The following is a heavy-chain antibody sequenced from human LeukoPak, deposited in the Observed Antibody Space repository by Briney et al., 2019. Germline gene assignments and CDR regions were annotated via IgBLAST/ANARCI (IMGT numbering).Heavy chain of an antibody. D-gene: IGHD3-22*01. V-gene: IGHV1-8*01. CDR1: GYTFTSYD. J-gene: IGHJ1*01. CDR3: ARGGWARNYYDSSGYYNPVEYFQH. Sequence: GASVKVSCKASGYTFTSYDINCVRQATGQGLEWMGWMNPNSGNTGYAQRFQGRVTMTRNTSISTAYMELSSLRSEDTAVYYCARGGWARNYYDSSGYYNPVEYFQHWGQGTGVTVSS. CDR2: MNPNSGNT.